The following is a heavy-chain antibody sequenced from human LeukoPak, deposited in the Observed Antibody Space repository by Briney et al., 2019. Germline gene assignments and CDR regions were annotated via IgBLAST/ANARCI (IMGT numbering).Heavy chain of an antibody. CDR2: ISYDGSNK. J-gene: IGHJ5*02. V-gene: IGHV3-30*04. CDR1: GFTFSSYA. D-gene: IGHD5-12*01. CDR3: AREEGRGSNWFDP. Sequence: GGSLRLSCAASGFTFSSYAMHWVRQAPGKGLEWVAVISYDGSNKYYADSVKGRFTISRDNSKNTLYLQMNSLRAEDTAVYYCAREEGRGSNWFDPWGQGTLVTVSS.